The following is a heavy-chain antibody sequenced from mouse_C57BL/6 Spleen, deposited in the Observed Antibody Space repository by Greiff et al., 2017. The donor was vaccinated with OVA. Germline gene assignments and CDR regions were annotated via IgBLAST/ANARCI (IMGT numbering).Heavy chain of an antibody. CDR3: VRSTAQATFAY. D-gene: IGHD3-2*02. CDR2: IRSKSNNYAT. CDR1: GFSFNTYA. Sequence: EVHLVESGGGLVQPKGSLKLSCAASGFSFNTYAMNWVRQAPGKGLEWVARIRSKSNNYATYYADSVKDRFTISRDDSESMLYLQMNNLKTEDTAMYYCVRSTAQATFAYWGQGTLVTVSA. J-gene: IGHJ3*01. V-gene: IGHV10-1*01.